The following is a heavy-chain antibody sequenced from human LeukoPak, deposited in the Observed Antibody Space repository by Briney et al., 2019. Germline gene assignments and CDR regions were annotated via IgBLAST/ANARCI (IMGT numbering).Heavy chain of an antibody. J-gene: IGHJ4*02. CDR2: IYYSGST. V-gene: IGHV4-59*08. CDR1: GGSISTYY. CDR3: ARSSGTGTFSY. D-gene: IGHD6-25*01. Sequence: SETLSLTCTVSGGSISTYYWNWIRQPPGKGLEWIGFIYYSGSTNYNPSLNSRVTMSVDTSKNQFSLKMSSVTAADTAVYYCARSSGTGTFSYWGQGTLVTVSS.